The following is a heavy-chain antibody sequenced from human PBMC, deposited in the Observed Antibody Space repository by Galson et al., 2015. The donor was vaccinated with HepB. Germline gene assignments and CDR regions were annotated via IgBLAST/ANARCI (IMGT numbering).Heavy chain of an antibody. CDR1: GDAVSSGSYY. J-gene: IGHJ4*02. CDR3: ARDGSYFDSSGYDY. Sequence: SETLSLTCTVSGDAVSSGSYYWSWIRQPPGKGLQWIAYIYNSGSSNYNPSLKSRVTISVDTSKNQFSLKLSSVTAADTAVYYCARDGSYFDSSGYDYWGQGTLVTVSS. CDR2: IYNSGSS. V-gene: IGHV4-61*01. D-gene: IGHD3-22*01.